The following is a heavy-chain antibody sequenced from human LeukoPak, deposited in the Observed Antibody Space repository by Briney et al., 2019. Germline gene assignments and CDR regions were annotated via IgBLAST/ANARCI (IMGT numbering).Heavy chain of an antibody. V-gene: IGHV1-46*01. D-gene: IGHD1-26*01. J-gene: IGHJ4*02. Sequence: ASVKVSCKASGYTFPDYFIHWVRQAPGQGLEWMGIINPSGGSTSYAQKFQGRVTMTRDTSTSTVYMELSSLRSEDTAVYYCAREGSYLTIFDYWGQGTLVTVSS. CDR1: GYTFPDYF. CDR3: AREGSYLTIFDY. CDR2: INPSGGST.